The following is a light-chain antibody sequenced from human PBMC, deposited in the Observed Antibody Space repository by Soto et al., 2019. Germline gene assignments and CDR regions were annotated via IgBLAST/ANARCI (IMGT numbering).Light chain of an antibody. V-gene: IGKV3-20*01. Sequence: EIVLTQSPGTLSLSPGERATLSCRASQGVDSTSLASYLQKPGQAPRLLIYDASSRATGIPDRFSGSGSGTDFTLNISRLEPEDFEVYYCQQYGRSPWTFGQGTKVDIK. CDR2: DAS. J-gene: IGKJ1*01. CDR3: QQYGRSPWT. CDR1: QGVDSTS.